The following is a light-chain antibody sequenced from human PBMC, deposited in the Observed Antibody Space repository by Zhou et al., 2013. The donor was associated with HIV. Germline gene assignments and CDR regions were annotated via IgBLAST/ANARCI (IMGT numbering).Light chain of an antibody. CDR2: GAS. V-gene: IGKV3-20*01. Sequence: EIVLTQSPGTLSLSPGERATLSCRASQTVSSNLAWYQQKPGQAPRLLIYGASTRATGIPDRFSGSGSGTDFTLTISRLEPEDFAVYYCQQYDTSPLIFTFGPGTKVDIK. CDR3: QQYDTSPLIFT. J-gene: IGKJ3*01. CDR1: QTVSSN.